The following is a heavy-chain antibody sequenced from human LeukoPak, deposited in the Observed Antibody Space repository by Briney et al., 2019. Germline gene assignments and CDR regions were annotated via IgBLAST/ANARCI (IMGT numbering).Heavy chain of an antibody. CDR3: AKGVSYYGSGSYYNPFDY. CDR2: ISGSGGST. D-gene: IGHD3-10*01. Sequence: GGSLRLSCAASGFTFGSYAMSWVRQAPGKGLEWVSAISGSGGSTYYADSVKGRFTISRDNSKNTLYLQMNSLRAEDTAVYYCAKGVSYYGSGSYYNPFDYWGQGTLVIVSS. CDR1: GFTFGSYA. J-gene: IGHJ4*02. V-gene: IGHV3-23*01.